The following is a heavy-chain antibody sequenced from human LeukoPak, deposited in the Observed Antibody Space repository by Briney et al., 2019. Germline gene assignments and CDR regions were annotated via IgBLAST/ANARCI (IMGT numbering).Heavy chain of an antibody. CDR2: ICSSGSTI. D-gene: IGHD3-10*01. Sequence: AGSLTLSCAASGFTFSSYERNWVRQAPGKGLEWVSSICSSGSTIYYADSVKGQFTISSDNSKNSLYLQMNSVRAEDTAVDYCARDYRQALWFGQGAFDIWGQGTMVTVSS. CDR3: ARDYRQALWFGQGAFDI. J-gene: IGHJ3*02. V-gene: IGHV3-48*03. CDR1: GFTFSSYE.